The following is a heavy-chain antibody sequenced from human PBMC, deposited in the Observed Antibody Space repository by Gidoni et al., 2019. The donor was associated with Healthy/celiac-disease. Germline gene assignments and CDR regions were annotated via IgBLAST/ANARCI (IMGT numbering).Heavy chain of an antibody. CDR3: ARAYGYSSSWYFDY. CDR2: IYYSGST. D-gene: IGHD6-13*01. Sequence: QVQLQESGPGLVQPSETLSLTCTVSGGSISSYYWSWIRQPPGKGLEWIGYIYYSGSTNYNPSLKSRVTIAVDTSKNQFSLKLSSVTAADTAVYYCARAYGYSSSWYFDYWGQGTLVTVSS. J-gene: IGHJ4*02. CDR1: GGSISSYY. V-gene: IGHV4-59*01.